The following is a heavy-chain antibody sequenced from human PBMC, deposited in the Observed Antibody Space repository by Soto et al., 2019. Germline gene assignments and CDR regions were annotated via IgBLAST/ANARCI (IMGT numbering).Heavy chain of an antibody. V-gene: IGHV1-69*01. J-gene: IGHJ4*02. D-gene: IGHD3-10*01. CDR1: GGTFSSHV. Sequence: QVQLVQSGAEVKKPGSSVKVSCKASGGTFSSHVFNWVRQAPGQGLEWMGGIMPIIGTANYAQKFQGRVTITADESTSTAYKELSSPKSEDTAVYYWAKDLEFRDGNISHLDYWGQGTLVTVSS. CDR3: AKDLEFRDGNISHLDY. CDR2: IMPIIGTA.